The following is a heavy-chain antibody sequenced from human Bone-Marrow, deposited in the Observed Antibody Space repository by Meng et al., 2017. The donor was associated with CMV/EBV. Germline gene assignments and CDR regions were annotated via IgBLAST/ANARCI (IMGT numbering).Heavy chain of an antibody. CDR1: GYSFSGYD. CDR3: TRNWRKAKGWFDP. CDR2: MNPHSGNT. D-gene: IGHD3-3*01. Sequence: ASVKVSCKASGYSFSGYDINWVRHGAGQEPEWMGWMNPHSGNTGYAPKFQGRVIFTRDTSISTAYLALIWVRLEATAVYYCTRNWRKAKGWFDPWGQGTLVTVSS. J-gene: IGHJ5*01. V-gene: IGHV1-8*03.